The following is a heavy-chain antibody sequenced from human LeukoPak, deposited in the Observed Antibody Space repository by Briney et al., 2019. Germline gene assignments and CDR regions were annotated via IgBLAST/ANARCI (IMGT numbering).Heavy chain of an antibody. CDR1: GFTFSNYG. CDR3: ARGGNRPLFGC. V-gene: IGHV3-30*19. D-gene: IGHD1-14*01. J-gene: IGHJ4*02. Sequence: GSLRLSCAASGFTFSNYGMHWVRQAPGKGLEWVAVISYDGSNKYYADSVKGRITISRDNSKNTLYLQMNSLRAEDTAVYYCARGGNRPLFGCWGQGTLVTVSS. CDR2: ISYDGSNK.